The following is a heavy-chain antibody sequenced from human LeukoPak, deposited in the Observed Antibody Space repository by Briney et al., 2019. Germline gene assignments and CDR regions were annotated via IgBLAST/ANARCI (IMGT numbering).Heavy chain of an antibody. V-gene: IGHV3-33*01. CDR3: AREFSKATVADY. CDR2: IWYDGSNK. J-gene: IGHJ4*02. CDR1: GFTFSSYG. D-gene: IGHD6-19*01. Sequence: GRSLRLSCAASGFTFSSYGMHWVRQAPGKGLEWVAVIWYDGSNKYYADSVKGRFTISRDNSKNTLYLQLNSLRAEDTAVYYCAREFSKATVADYWGQGTLVTVSS.